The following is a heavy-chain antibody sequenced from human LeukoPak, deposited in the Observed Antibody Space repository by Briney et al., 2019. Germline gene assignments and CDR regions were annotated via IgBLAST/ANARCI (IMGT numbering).Heavy chain of an antibody. J-gene: IGHJ4*02. Sequence: ASVKVSCKTSGYTFSTYDINWLRQAAGQGLEWMGWMNPNSANTGFAQKFQGRAAITRDTSTATAYLELSGLTSEDTAVSYCARAIRYQLLSDYWGQGTLGTGSS. D-gene: IGHD2-2*01. CDR1: GYTFSTYD. V-gene: IGHV1-8*02. CDR2: MNPNSANT. CDR3: ARAIRYQLLSDY.